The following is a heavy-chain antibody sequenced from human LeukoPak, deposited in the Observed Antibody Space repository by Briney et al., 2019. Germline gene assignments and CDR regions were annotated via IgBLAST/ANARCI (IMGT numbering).Heavy chain of an antibody. V-gene: IGHV3-53*01. D-gene: IGHD3-22*01. CDR3: AGDVFYYDSSGYYPSSDY. Sequence: GGSLRLSCAASGFTVSSNYMSWVRQAPGKGLEWVSVIYSGGSTYYADSVKGRFTISRDNSKNTLFLQMNSLRAEDTAVYYCAGDVFYYDSSGYYPSSDYWGLGTLVTVSS. J-gene: IGHJ4*02. CDR1: GFTVSSNY. CDR2: IYSGGST.